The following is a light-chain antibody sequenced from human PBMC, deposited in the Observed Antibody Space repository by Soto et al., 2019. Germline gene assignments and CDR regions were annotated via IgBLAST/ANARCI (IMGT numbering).Light chain of an antibody. J-gene: IGLJ3*02. CDR3: CSYAGSSTWV. V-gene: IGLV2-23*02. Sequence: QSALTQSASVSGSPGQSITISCTGTRSDVGGYNHVSWYQQHPGKAPKLMIYDVNKRPSGVSNHFSGSKSGNTASLTISGLQVEDEADYYCCSYAGSSTWVFGGGTKLTVL. CDR1: RSDVGGYNH. CDR2: DVN.